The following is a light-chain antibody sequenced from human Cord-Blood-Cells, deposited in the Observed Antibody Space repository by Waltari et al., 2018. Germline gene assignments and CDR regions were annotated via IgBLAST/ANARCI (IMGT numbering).Light chain of an antibody. J-gene: IGLJ3*02. Sequence: QSALTQPASVSGSPGQSITIPCPGTSSDVGGYNYVSWYQQHPGKAPKLKIYDVSNRPSGVSNRFSGSKSGNTASLTISGLQAEDEADYYCSSYTSSSTRVFGGGTKLTVL. CDR1: SSDVGGYNY. V-gene: IGLV2-14*01. CDR3: SSYTSSSTRV. CDR2: DVS.